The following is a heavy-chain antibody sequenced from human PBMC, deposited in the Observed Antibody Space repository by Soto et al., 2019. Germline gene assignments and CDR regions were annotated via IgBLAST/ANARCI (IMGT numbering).Heavy chain of an antibody. Sequence: ASVKVSCKACGDTLIMYYIHWMRQAPGQGLEWMGLINPSGGSTTYAQKFQGRVTMTRDTSTSTAYMELSSLRSEDTAVYYCARAVAVPADFDYWGQGTLVTVPQ. J-gene: IGHJ4*02. CDR3: ARAVAVPADFDY. CDR1: GDTLIMYY. D-gene: IGHD6-19*01. CDR2: INPSGGST. V-gene: IGHV1-46*01.